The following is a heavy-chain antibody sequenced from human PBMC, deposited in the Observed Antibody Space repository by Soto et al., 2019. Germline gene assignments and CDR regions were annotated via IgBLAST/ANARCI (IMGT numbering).Heavy chain of an antibody. Sequence: GGSLRLSCAASGFSLSSYAMSWVRQAPGKGLEWVSAISGSGGSTYYADSVKGRFTISRDNSKNTLYLQMNSLRAEDTAVYYCAKSQDIVVVVAATPFDYWGQGTLVTVSS. J-gene: IGHJ4*02. CDR3: AKSQDIVVVVAATPFDY. V-gene: IGHV3-23*01. CDR1: GFSLSSYA. D-gene: IGHD2-15*01. CDR2: ISGSGGST.